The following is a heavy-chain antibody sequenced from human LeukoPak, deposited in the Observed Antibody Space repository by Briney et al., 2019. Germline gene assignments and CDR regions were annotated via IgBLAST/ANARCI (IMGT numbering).Heavy chain of an antibody. V-gene: IGHV4-30-4*01. D-gene: IGHD3-3*01. CDR1: GGSISSYY. Sequence: SETLSLTCTVSGGSISSYYWSWIRQPPGKGPEWIGYIYYSGSTYYNPSLKSRVTIPVDTSKNQFSLKLSSVTAADTAVYYCARGDKITIFGAPLFDYWGQGTLVTVSS. CDR2: IYYSGST. CDR3: ARGDKITIFGAPLFDY. J-gene: IGHJ4*02.